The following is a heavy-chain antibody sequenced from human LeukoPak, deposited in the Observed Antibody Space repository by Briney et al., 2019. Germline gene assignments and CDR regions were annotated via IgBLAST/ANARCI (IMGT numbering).Heavy chain of an antibody. V-gene: IGHV1-18*01. Sequence: ASVKVSCKASGYTFTSYGISWVRQAPGQGLEWMGWISAYNGNTNYAQKLQGRVTMTTDTSTSTAYMELRSLRSDDTAVYYCARGLPITMVRGVLLIGYWGQGTLVTVSS. J-gene: IGHJ4*02. D-gene: IGHD3-10*01. CDR3: ARGLPITMVRGVLLIGY. CDR2: ISAYNGNT. CDR1: GYTFTSYG.